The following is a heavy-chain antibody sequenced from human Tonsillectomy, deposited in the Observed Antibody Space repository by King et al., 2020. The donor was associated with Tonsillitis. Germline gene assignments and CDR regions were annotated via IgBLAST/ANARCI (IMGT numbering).Heavy chain of an antibody. CDR1: GYTFTSYS. J-gene: IGHJ1*01. CDR3: ARGYDILTGYYPAEYFQH. D-gene: IGHD3-9*01. Sequence: QLVQSGAEVKMPGASVKVSCKASGYTFTSYSISWVRQAPGQGLEWMGWISAYNGNTNYAQKLQGRVTMPTDTSTSTAYMELRSLRSDDTAVYYCARGYDILTGYYPAEYFQHWGQGTLVTVSS. V-gene: IGHV1-18*01. CDR2: ISAYNGNT.